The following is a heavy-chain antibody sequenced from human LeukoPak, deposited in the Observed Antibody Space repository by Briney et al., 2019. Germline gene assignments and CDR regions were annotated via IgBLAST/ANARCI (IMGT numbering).Heavy chain of an antibody. CDR1: GFTFSSYE. CDR2: ISSSSSYI. D-gene: IGHD2-15*01. J-gene: IGHJ4*02. V-gene: IGHV3-21*01. Sequence: GGSLRLSCAASGFTFSSYEMNWVRQAPGKGLEWVSSISSSSSYIYYADSVKGRFTISRDNAKNSLYLQMNSLRAEDTAVYYCASCPNRRFIGSCYHNDYWGQGTLVTVSS. CDR3: ASCPNRRFIGSCYHNDY.